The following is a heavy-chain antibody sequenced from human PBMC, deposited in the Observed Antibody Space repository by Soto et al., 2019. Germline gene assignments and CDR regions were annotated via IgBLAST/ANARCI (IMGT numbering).Heavy chain of an antibody. V-gene: IGHV3-23*01. J-gene: IGHJ4*02. Sequence: PGGSLRLSCAASGFTFSSYAMSWVRQAPGKGLEWVSAISGSGGSTYYADSVKGRFTISRDNSKNTLYLQMNSLRAEDTAVYYCAAPIFGGDFDWFTDDYWGQGTLVTVSS. D-gene: IGHD3-9*01. CDR3: AAPIFGGDFDWFTDDY. CDR1: GFTFSSYA. CDR2: ISGSGGST.